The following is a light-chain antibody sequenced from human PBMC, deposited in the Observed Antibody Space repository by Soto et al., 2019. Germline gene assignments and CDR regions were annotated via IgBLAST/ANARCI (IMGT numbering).Light chain of an antibody. Sequence: QSALTQPASASGSPGQSVTISCTGTSSDVGGYNYVSWYQQHPGKAPKLMIYEVSNRPSGVSNRFSGSKSGITAYLTISGFQAEDEAFDYGNSYTSGNALNGVFGGGTKLTVL. CDR1: SSDVGGYNY. V-gene: IGLV2-14*01. CDR2: EVS. CDR3: NSYTSGNALNGV. J-gene: IGLJ3*02.